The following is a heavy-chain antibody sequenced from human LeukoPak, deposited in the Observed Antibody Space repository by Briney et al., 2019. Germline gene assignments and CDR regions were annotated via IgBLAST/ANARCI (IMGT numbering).Heavy chain of an antibody. CDR3: TRGGNDY. CDR1: GFTFSDYG. D-gene: IGHD4-23*01. CDR2: ISYDGSNK. V-gene: IGHV3-30*03. J-gene: IGHJ4*02. Sequence: PGRSLRLSCAASGFTFSDYGMHWVRQAPGKGLEWVALISYDGSNKYYADSVKGRFTISRDNSKNTLYLQMNSLRAEDTAVYYCTRGGNDYWGQGTLVTVSS.